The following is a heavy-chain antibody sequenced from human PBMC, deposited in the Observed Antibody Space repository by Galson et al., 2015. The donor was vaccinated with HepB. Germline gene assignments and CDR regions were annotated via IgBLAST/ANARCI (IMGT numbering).Heavy chain of an antibody. CDR2: ITGGGRI. CDR1: GFDFSTHA. D-gene: IGHD4-17*01. V-gene: IGHV3-23*01. Sequence: SLRLSCAASGFDFSTHAMSWVRQAPGKGLEWVSTITGGGRINYAESVTGRFTISRDNSENTVYLQMSRLRPEDTAVYYCAKGTQRRLTTMTSHNYFDYWGQGTLVAVSS. J-gene: IGHJ4*02. CDR3: AKGTQRRLTTMTSHNYFDY.